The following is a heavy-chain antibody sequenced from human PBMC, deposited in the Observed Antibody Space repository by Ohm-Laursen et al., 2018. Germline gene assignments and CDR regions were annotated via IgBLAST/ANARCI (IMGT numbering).Heavy chain of an antibody. J-gene: IGHJ4*02. Sequence: SDTLSLTCTVSGGSISSYYWSWIRQPAGRGLEWIGRIHTSGTTNYNPSLQSRVTMSVDTSKNQFSLNLSSVTAADPAVYYCSGGGFWGQGTLVTVSS. V-gene: IGHV4-4*07. CDR1: GGSISSYY. CDR2: IHTSGTT. CDR3: SGGGF.